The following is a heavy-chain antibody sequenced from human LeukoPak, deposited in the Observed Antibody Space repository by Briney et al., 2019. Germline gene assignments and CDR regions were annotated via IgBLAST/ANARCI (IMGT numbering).Heavy chain of an antibody. D-gene: IGHD1-7*01. V-gene: IGHV1-18*01. CDR1: GYTFTSYG. J-gene: IGHJ4*02. Sequence: RASVKVSCKASGYTFTSYGVSWVRQAPRQGLEWLGWGSGYNSNTKYAQNLQGRVTVTTDTSTSTAYMDLRSLRSDDSAVYYCARDWNYVPDYWGQGTLVIVSS. CDR3: ARDWNYVPDY. CDR2: GSGYNSNT.